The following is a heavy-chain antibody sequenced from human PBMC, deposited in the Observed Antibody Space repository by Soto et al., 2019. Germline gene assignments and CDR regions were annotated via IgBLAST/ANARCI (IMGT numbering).Heavy chain of an antibody. CDR1: GGSISSSSYY. J-gene: IGHJ6*02. CDR2: IYYSGST. CDR3: AMQLAGYYYYGMDV. Sequence: NPWETLSLTCTVSGGSISSSSYYWGWIRQPPGKGLEWIGSIYYSGSTYYNPSLKSRVTISVDTSKNQFSLKLSSVTAADTAVYYCAMQLAGYYYYGMDVWGQGTTVTVSS. V-gene: IGHV4-39*01. D-gene: IGHD1-1*01.